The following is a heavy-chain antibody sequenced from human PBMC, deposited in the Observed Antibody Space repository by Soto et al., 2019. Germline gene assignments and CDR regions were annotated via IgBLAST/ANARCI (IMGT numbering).Heavy chain of an antibody. D-gene: IGHD1-1*01. CDR2: ISPSGGSA. Sequence: QVQLVQSGADMKKPGASVKVSCKASGYTVTTYYIHWVRQAPGQGLEWMGIISPSGGSASYAQKFQGRVTMTRDTSTSTVYMELSSLRSDDTAVYYCARGSSGTPFDNWGQGTLVTVSS. CDR3: ARGSSGTPFDN. J-gene: IGHJ4*02. CDR1: GYTVTTYY. V-gene: IGHV1-46*01.